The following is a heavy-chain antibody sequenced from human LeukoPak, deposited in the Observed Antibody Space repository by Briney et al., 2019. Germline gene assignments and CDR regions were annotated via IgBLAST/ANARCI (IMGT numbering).Heavy chain of an antibody. D-gene: IGHD5-24*01. Sequence: PGGSLRLSCAASGFTFTSYGMNWVRQAPGKGLEWVSSISSSSSYIYYADSVKGRFTISRDNAKNSLYLQMNSLRAEDTAVYYCARDQRGARDGYTDAFDIWGQGTMVTVSS. CDR3: ARDQRGARDGYTDAFDI. V-gene: IGHV3-21*01. CDR1: GFTFTSYG. CDR2: ISSSSSYI. J-gene: IGHJ3*02.